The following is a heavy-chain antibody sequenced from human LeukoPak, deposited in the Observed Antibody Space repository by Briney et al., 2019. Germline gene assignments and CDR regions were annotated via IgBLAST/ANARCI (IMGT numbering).Heavy chain of an antibody. CDR3: AKDPTPLLESDHWFDP. V-gene: IGHV3-9*01. J-gene: IGHJ5*02. D-gene: IGHD3-3*01. CDR1: GFTFDDYA. Sequence: GRSLRLSCAASGFTFDDYAMHWVRQAPGKGLEWVSGISWNSGSIGYADSVKGRFTISRDNAKNSLYLQMNSLRAEGTALYYCAKDPTPLLESDHWFDPWGQGALVTVSS. CDR2: ISWNSGSI.